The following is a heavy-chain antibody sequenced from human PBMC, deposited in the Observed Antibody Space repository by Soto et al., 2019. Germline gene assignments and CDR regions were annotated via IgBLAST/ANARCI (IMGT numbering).Heavy chain of an antibody. CDR3: ARDRDSSGYYAWYFDL. V-gene: IGHV3-30-3*01. CDR1: GFTFSSYA. J-gene: IGHJ2*01. CDR2: ISYDGSNK. D-gene: IGHD3-22*01. Sequence: QVQLVESGGGVVQPGRSLRLSCAASGFTFSSYAMHWVRQAPGKGLEWVAVISYDGSNKYYADSVKGRFTISRDNSKNTLYLQMNSLRAEDTAVYYCARDRDSSGYYAWYFDLWGRGTLVTVSS.